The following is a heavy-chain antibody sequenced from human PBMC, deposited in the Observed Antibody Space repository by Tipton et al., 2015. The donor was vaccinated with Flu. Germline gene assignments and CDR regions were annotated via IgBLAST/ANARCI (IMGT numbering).Heavy chain of an antibody. CDR3: AKGLDP. J-gene: IGHJ5*02. V-gene: IGHV4-31*03. Sequence: TLSLTCTVSGDSISSGGYYWTWIRQRPGKGLWCIVYIYYSGLSLYNPSLKSRLTISVDKSQNEFSLRLNSVTAADTAFYYCAKGLDPWGQGTLVTVSS. CDR1: GDSISSGGYY. CDR2: IYYSGLS.